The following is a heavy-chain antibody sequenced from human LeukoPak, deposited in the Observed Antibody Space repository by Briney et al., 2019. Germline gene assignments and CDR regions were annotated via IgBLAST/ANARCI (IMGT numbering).Heavy chain of an antibody. Sequence: ASVKVPCKASGYTFTSYYMHWVRQAPGQGLEWMGIINPSGGSTSYAQKFQGRVTMTRDTSTSTVYMELSSLRSEDTAVYYCAREGVYCSSTSCHRRGMDVWGQGTTVTVSS. CDR3: AREGVYCSSTSCHRRGMDV. J-gene: IGHJ6*02. CDR1: GYTFTSYY. CDR2: INPSGGST. V-gene: IGHV1-46*01. D-gene: IGHD2-2*02.